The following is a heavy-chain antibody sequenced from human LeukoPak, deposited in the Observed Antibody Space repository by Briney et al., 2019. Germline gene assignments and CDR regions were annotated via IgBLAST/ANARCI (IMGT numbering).Heavy chain of an antibody. J-gene: IGHJ4*02. CDR1: GFTFNNYI. V-gene: IGHV3-21*01. CDR3: ARDYYDSSGYYDY. Sequence: PGGSLRLSCAASGFTFNNYIMNWVRQAPGKGLEWVSSISSSSDYIYYADSVKGRFTISRDNAKNSLYLQMNSLRAEDTAVYYCARDYYDSSGYYDYWGQGTLVTVSS. D-gene: IGHD3-22*01. CDR2: ISSSSDYI.